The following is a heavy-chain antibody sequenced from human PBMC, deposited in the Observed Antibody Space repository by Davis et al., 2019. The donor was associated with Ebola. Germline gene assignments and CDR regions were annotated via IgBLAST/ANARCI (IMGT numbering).Heavy chain of an antibody. J-gene: IGHJ6*02. CDR3: GRGGGIGYYGMDV. CDR2: INPNSGGT. Sequence: ASVKVSCKASGYTFTGYYMHWVRQAPRQGLEWMGWINPNSGGTNYAQKFQGWVTMTRDTSISTAYMELSRLRSDDTAVYYCGRGGGIGYYGMDVWGQGTTVTVSS. D-gene: IGHD2-15*01. CDR1: GYTFTGYY. V-gene: IGHV1-2*04.